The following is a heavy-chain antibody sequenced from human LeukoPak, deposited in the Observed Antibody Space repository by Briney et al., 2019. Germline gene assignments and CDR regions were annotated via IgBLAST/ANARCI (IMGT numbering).Heavy chain of an antibody. D-gene: IGHD6-6*01. Sequence: SETLSLTCAVSGGSISSSNWWSWVHQPPGKGLEWIGEIYHSGSTNYNPSLKSRVTISVDKSKNQFSLKLSSVTAADTAVYYCAREGLAGSSPGDYWGQGTLVTVSS. CDR1: GGSISSSNW. CDR2: IYHSGST. J-gene: IGHJ4*02. CDR3: AREGLAGSSPGDY. V-gene: IGHV4-4*02.